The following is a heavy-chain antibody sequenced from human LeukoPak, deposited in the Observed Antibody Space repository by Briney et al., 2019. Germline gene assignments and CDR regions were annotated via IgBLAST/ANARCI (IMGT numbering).Heavy chain of an antibody. Sequence: SETLSLTCTVSGVSISSYYWSWIRQPPGKGLEWIGYIYYSGSTNYNPSLKSRVTISVDTPKNQFSLKLSSVTAADTAVYYCARDEKQGFDPWGQGTLVTVSS. V-gene: IGHV4-59*01. CDR2: IYYSGST. CDR1: GVSISSYY. CDR3: ARDEKQGFDP. J-gene: IGHJ5*02.